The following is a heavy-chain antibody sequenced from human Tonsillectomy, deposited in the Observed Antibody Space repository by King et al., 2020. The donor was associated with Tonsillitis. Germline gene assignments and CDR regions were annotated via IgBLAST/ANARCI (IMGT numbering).Heavy chain of an antibody. CDR1: GGTFSSYA. V-gene: IGHV1-69*01. Sequence: VQLVESGAEVKKPGSSVKVSCKASGGTFSSYAISWVRQAPGQGLEWMGGIIPIFGTANYAQKFQGRVTITADEPTSTAYMELSSLRSEDTAVYYCAGRLAKNYYYGMDVWGQGTTVTVSS. D-gene: IGHD3-22*01. J-gene: IGHJ6*02. CDR2: IIPIFGTA. CDR3: AGRLAKNYYYGMDV.